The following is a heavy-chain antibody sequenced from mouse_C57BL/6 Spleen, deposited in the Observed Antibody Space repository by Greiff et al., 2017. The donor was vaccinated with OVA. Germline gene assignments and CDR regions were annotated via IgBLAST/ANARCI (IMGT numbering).Heavy chain of an antibody. CDR2: IWSDGSK. J-gene: IGHJ4*01. Sequence: VQLQESGPGLVAPSQSLSITCTVSGFSLTSYGVHWVRQPPGKGLEWLVVIWSDGSKTYNSALKSRLSISKDNSKSQVFLKMNSLQTDDTAMYYCARHEGYGYDGGAMDYWGQGTSVTVSS. V-gene: IGHV2-6-1*01. D-gene: IGHD2-14*01. CDR3: ARHEGYGYDGGAMDY. CDR1: GFSLTSYG.